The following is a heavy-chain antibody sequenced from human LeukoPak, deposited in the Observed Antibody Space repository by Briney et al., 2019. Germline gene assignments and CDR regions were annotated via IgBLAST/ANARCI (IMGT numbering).Heavy chain of an antibody. CDR1: GYTFTSYD. CDR2: MNPNSGNT. J-gene: IGHJ6*03. V-gene: IGHV1-8*01. Sequence: ASVKVSCKASGYTFTSYDINWVRQATGQGLEWMGWMNPNSGNTGYAQKFQGRVTMTRNTSISTAYMELSSLRSEDTAVYYCARGRRGRVAATTGYYYYMDVWRKGTKVTVSS. D-gene: IGHD2-15*01. CDR3: ARGRRGRVAATTGYYYYMDV.